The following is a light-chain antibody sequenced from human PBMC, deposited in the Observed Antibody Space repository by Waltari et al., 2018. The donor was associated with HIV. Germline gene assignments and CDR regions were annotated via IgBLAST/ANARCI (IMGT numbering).Light chain of an antibody. CDR1: SRDDGGYNY. CDR3: SSYSGSNTLV. V-gene: IGLV2-8*01. Sequence: QSALTQPPSAAGSPGQSVTISCTGTSRDDGGYNYVSWYQQPPGRAPKLMIYDVTKRPSRVPDRFSGSKSGNTASLTVSGLQAEDEADYFCSSYSGSNTLVFGGGTKLTVL. CDR2: DVT. J-gene: IGLJ2*01.